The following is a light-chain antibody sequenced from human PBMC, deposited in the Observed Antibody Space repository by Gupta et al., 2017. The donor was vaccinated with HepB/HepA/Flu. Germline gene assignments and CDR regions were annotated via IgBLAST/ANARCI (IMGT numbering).Light chain of an antibody. V-gene: IGKV2-30*01. CDR2: KVS. J-gene: IGKJ4*01. Sequence: DVVMTQSPLSLPVTLGQPASLSCRSSQGLVYSDGNNYLSWFQQRPGQSPRRLIYKVSDRDSGVPDRFSGSGSGNGYTLRISRVEADDVGIYYCMQASHWPLTFGGGTKVEIK. CDR1: QGLVYSDGNNY. CDR3: MQASHWPLT.